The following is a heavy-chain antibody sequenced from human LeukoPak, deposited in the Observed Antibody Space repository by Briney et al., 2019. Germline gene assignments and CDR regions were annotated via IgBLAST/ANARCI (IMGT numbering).Heavy chain of an antibody. CDR1: GGTFSSYD. CDR3: AKGPVGATEMYYFDY. CDR2: IMPISGTA. Sequence: SVKVSCKASGGTFSSYDISWVRQAPGQGLEWMGGIMPISGTANYAQKFQGRVTITADKPTNTAYMELSSLRSEDTAVYYCAKGPVGATEMYYFDYWGQGTLVTVSS. J-gene: IGHJ4*02. V-gene: IGHV1-69*06. D-gene: IGHD1-26*01.